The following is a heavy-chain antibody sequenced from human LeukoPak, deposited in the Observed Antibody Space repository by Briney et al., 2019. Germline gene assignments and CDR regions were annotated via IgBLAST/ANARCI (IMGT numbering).Heavy chain of an antibody. V-gene: IGHV3-23*01. Sequence: GGSLRLSCAASGFTLSSYAMSWVRQAPGKGLEWVSAISGSGNTYHSDSAKGRFTISRDSSKNTLYLQMNRLRSDDTAVYYCARMYSSNRYDYWGQGTLVTVSS. D-gene: IGHD2-2*01. CDR2: ISGSGNT. J-gene: IGHJ4*02. CDR1: GFTLSSYA. CDR3: ARMYSSNRYDY.